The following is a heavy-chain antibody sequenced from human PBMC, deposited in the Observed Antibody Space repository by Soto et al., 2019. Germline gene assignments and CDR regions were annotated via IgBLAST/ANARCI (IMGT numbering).Heavy chain of an antibody. V-gene: IGHV4-59*01. J-gene: IGHJ4*02. CDR1: GGSISSYY. D-gene: IGHD2-8*01. Sequence: TSETLSLTCTVSGGSISSYYWSWIRQPPGKGLEWIGYIYYSGSTNYDPSLTSRVTISVDTSKNQLSLKLSSLTAADTAVYYCARGYCTNGVCYLDYWGQGTLVTVSS. CDR3: ARGYCTNGVCYLDY. CDR2: IYYSGST.